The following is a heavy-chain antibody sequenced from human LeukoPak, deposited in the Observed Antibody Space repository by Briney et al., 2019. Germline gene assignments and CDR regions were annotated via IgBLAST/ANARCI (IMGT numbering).Heavy chain of an antibody. CDR2: IYSGGST. CDR3: ARDEAVATRGSFDY. J-gene: IGHJ4*02. Sequence: GGSLRLSCAASGFTVSSNYMSWVRQAPGKGLERVSVIYSGGSTYYADSVKGRFTISRDNSKNTLYLQMNSLRAEDTAVYYCARDEAVATRGSFDYWGQGTLVTVSS. D-gene: IGHD6-19*01. V-gene: IGHV3-66*02. CDR1: GFTVSSNY.